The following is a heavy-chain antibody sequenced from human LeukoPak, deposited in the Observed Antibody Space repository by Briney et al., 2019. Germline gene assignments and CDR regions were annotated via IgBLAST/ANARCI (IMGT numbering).Heavy chain of an antibody. Sequence: PGGSLRLSCAASGFTFSNHGMHWVRQAPGKGLEWVAVIWFDGSNKYYADSVKGRFTISRDNSKNTLYLQMNSLRVEDTAVYYCAKGVTVSGTGDYWGQGTLVTVSS. CDR1: GFTFSNHG. CDR2: IWFDGSNK. CDR3: AKGVTVSGTGDY. V-gene: IGHV3-33*06. D-gene: IGHD6-19*01. J-gene: IGHJ4*02.